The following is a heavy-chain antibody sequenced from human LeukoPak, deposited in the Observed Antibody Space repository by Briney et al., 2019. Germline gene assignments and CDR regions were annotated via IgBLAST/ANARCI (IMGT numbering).Heavy chain of an antibody. V-gene: IGHV4-59*02. CDR2: FYYSGGT. CDR1: GVSVSNHY. CDR3: ARLESIGTAMVTGKYFDY. J-gene: IGHJ4*02. Sequence: SETLSLTCSVSGVSVSNHYWSWIRQPPGKGLEWIGWFYYSGGTYFNPSLGSRVTISADTSRNHLSLNLRSLTAADTAVYYCARLESIGTAMVTGKYFDYWGQGTLVTVSS. D-gene: IGHD5-18*01.